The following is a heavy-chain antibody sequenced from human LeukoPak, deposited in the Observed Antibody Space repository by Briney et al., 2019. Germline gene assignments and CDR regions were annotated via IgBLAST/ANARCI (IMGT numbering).Heavy chain of an antibody. CDR3: ARGSSWPMFDI. Sequence: GGSLRLSCAASGFTVSSHYMSWVRQAPGKGLEWVSITYSGGSTYYADSVKGRFAISRDNSKNTLYLQINSLRAEDTAAYYCARGSSWPMFDIWGQGTMVTVSS. CDR2: TYSGGST. J-gene: IGHJ3*02. V-gene: IGHV3-66*02. D-gene: IGHD6-13*01. CDR1: GFTVSSHY.